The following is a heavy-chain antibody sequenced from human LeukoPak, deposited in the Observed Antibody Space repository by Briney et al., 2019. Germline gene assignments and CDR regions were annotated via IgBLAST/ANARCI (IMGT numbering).Heavy chain of an antibody. CDR3: ARAGATVISDAFDI. CDR2: INPNSGGT. J-gene: IGHJ3*02. V-gene: IGHV1-2*02. CDR1: GYTFTGYY. Sequence: GASVKVSCKASGYTFTGYYMHWVRQAPGQGLEWMGWINPNSGGTNYAQKFQGRVTMTRDTSISTAYMELSRLRSDDTAVYYCARAGATVISDAFDIWGQGTVVTVSS. D-gene: IGHD4-17*01.